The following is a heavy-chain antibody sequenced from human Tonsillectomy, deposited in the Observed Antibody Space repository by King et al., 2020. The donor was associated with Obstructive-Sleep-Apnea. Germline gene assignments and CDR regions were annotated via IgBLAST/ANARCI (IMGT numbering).Heavy chain of an antibody. D-gene: IGHD3-3*01. CDR1: GFTFSTYS. Sequence: VQLVESGGGLVQPGGSLRLSCVASGFTFSTYSMNWVRQAPGKGLEWISHISSSSSTTYYADSVKGRFTISRDNAKNSLYLQMNSLRAEDTAVYYCVNNYDFWSGYYQYGMDVWGQGTTVTVSS. V-gene: IGHV3-48*04. J-gene: IGHJ6*02. CDR2: ISSSSSTT. CDR3: VNNYDFWSGYYQYGMDV.